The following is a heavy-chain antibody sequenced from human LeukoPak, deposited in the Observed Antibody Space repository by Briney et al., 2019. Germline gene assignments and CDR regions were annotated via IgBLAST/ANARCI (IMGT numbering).Heavy chain of an antibody. CDR1: GYTFTGYY. CDR3: AIAVAGRGHIDY. Sequence: SVKVSCKASGYTFTGYYMHWVRQAPGQGLEWMGRIIPMLGIANYAQKFQGRVTITADKSTSTAYMELSSLRSDDTAVYYCAIAVAGRGHIDYWGQGTLVTVSS. J-gene: IGHJ4*02. CDR2: IIPMLGIA. V-gene: IGHV1-69*04. D-gene: IGHD6-19*01.